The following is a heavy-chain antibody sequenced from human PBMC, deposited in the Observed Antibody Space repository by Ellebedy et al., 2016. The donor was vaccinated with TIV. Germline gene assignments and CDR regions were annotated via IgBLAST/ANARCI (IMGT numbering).Heavy chain of an antibody. D-gene: IGHD3-3*01. CDR1: GGSFSGYY. CDR3: ARGTIFGVATNTVRLDY. CDR2: MNHSGST. V-gene: IGHV4-34*09. Sequence: SETLSLTXAVYGGSFSGYYWTWIRQPPGKGLEWIGEMNHSGSTNYNPSLKSRVTISVDTSKNQFSLKLSSVTAADTAVYYCARGTIFGVATNTVRLDYWGQGTLVTVSS. J-gene: IGHJ4*02.